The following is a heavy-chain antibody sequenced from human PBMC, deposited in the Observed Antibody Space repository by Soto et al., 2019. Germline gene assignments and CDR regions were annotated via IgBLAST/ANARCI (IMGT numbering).Heavy chain of an antibody. J-gene: IGHJ6*02. CDR3: ARDQKDGYYYYGMDV. Sequence: GGSLRLSCAASGFTFSSYGMHWVRQAPGKGLEWVAVIWYDGSNKYYADSVKGRFTISRDNSKNTLYLQMNSLRAEDTAVYYCARDQKDGYYYYGMDVWGQGTTVTVSS. CDR2: IWYDGSNK. V-gene: IGHV3-33*01. CDR1: GFTFSSYG.